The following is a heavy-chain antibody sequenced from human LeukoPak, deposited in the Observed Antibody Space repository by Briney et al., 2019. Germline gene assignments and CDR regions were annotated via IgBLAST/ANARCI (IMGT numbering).Heavy chain of an antibody. D-gene: IGHD4-17*01. CDR3: ARGGVPYGDYYWFDP. J-gene: IGHJ5*02. Sequence: SETLSLTCTVSGGSISSGSYYWSWIRQPAGKGLEWIGRIYTSGSTNYNPSLKSRVTISVDTSKNQFSLKLSSVTAADTAVYYCARGGVPYGDYYWFDPWGQGTLVTVSS. V-gene: IGHV4-61*02. CDR1: GGSISSGSYY. CDR2: IYTSGST.